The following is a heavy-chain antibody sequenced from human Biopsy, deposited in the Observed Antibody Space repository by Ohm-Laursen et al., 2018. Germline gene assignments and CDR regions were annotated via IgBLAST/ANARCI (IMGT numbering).Heavy chain of an antibody. CDR2: VYYTGST. Sequence: GTLSLTCIVSGDSISSYYWSWIRQPPGKGLEWIGYVYYTGSTDYNPSLQSRVTISVDTSKNHFSLRLRSVAPADTAIYYCARDRGYYSDRTVPGYFDLWGRGTLVTVSS. CDR1: GDSISSYY. D-gene: IGHD3-22*01. J-gene: IGHJ2*01. CDR3: ARDRGYYSDRTVPGYFDL. V-gene: IGHV4-59*01.